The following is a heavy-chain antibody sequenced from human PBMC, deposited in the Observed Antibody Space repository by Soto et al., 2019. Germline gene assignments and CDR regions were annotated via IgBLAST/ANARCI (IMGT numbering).Heavy chain of an antibody. Sequence: QLQLVESGGGVVQLGRSLRLSCAASGFNFSTYAMHWVRQAPAKGLEWVAVISYDGSKKYYADSVKGRFTISRDNSKNTLYLQMNSLRAEDTAVYYCAGGIDYWGQGTLVTVSS. CDR3: AGGIDY. CDR2: ISYDGSKK. CDR1: GFNFSTYA. D-gene: IGHD3-16*01. V-gene: IGHV3-30-3*01. J-gene: IGHJ4*02.